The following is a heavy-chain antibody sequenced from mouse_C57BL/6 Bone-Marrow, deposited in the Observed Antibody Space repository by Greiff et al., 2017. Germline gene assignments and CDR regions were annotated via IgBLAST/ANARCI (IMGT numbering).Heavy chain of an antibody. V-gene: IGHV7-3*01. Sequence: EVKLVESGGGLVQPGGSLSLSCAASGFTFTDYYMSWVRQPPGKALEWLGFIRNKANGYTTEYSASVKGRFTISRDNSQSILYLQMNALRAEDSATYYWARARWLRRGAYFDYWGQGTTLTVSS. J-gene: IGHJ2*01. CDR3: ARARWLRRGAYFDY. CDR2: IRNKANGYTT. CDR1: GFTFTDYY. D-gene: IGHD2-2*01.